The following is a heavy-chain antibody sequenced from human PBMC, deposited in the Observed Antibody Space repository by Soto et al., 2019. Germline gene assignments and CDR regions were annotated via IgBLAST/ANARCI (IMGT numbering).Heavy chain of an antibody. CDR2: XSAYNXNT. CDR1: GSTFTRYG. Sequence: XSVKXSCKASGSTFTRYGISWVRQAPGQGLEWMGWXSAYNXNTNYAKKLQXXVTMTRNXXISKDYMELSSLRSEDTAVYYCERGHGETKFDPWGQGTLVTVSS. CDR3: ERGHGETKFDP. J-gene: IGHJ5*02. V-gene: IGHV1-18*01. D-gene: IGHD4-17*01.